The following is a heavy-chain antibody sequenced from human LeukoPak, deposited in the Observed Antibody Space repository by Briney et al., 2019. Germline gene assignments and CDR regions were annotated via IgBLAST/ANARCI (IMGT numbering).Heavy chain of an antibody. CDR1: GYTFTSYG. D-gene: IGHD2-2*01. J-gene: IGHJ6*03. CDR2: IIPIFGTA. CDR3: ARGEYQLHLYYYYYYMDV. Sequence: SVKVSCKASGYTFTSYGISWVRQAPGQGLEWMGGIIPIFGTANYAQKFQGRVTITTDESTSTAYMELSSLRSEDTAVYYCARGEYQLHLYYYYYYMDVWGKGTTVTVSS. V-gene: IGHV1-69*05.